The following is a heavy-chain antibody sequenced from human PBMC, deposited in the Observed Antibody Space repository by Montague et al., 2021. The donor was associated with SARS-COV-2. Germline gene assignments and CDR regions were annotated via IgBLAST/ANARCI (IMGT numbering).Heavy chain of an antibody. Sequence: SETLSLTCSVSGGPISGYYRSWIRQSPGKGLEWIGYIYYSGGTIYNPSLKSRVIISVDTSKSQFSPKLSSVTAADTAVYYCARDRFIAGGRLPHGFDPWGQGTLVTVPS. CDR1: GGPISGYY. CDR2: IYYSGGT. J-gene: IGHJ5*02. CDR3: ARDRFIAGGRLPHGFDP. D-gene: IGHD6-13*01. V-gene: IGHV4-59*01.